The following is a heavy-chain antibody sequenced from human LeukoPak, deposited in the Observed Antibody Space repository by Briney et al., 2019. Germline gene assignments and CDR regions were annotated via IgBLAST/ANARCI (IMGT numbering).Heavy chain of an antibody. CDR2: ISSSSSYI. CDR3: ATDPNSQGYYYGSGSYFDY. Sequence: PGGSLRLSCAASGFTFSSYSMNWVRQAPGEGLEWVSSISSSSSYIYYADSVKGRFTISRDNAKNSLYLQMNSLRAEDTAVYYCATDPNSQGYYYGSGSYFDYWGQGTLVTVSS. J-gene: IGHJ4*02. V-gene: IGHV3-21*04. CDR1: GFTFSSYS. D-gene: IGHD3-10*01.